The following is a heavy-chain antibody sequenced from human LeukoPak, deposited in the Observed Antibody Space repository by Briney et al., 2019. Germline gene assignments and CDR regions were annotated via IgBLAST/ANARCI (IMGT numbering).Heavy chain of an antibody. Sequence: SETLSLTCTVSGGSLTSYYWSWIRQPPGKGLEWIGYIYYSGGTNYNPSLKSRVTISVDKSKNQFSLKLSSVTAADTAVYYCARGGSWFDPWGQGTLVTVSS. CDR2: IYYSGGT. V-gene: IGHV4-59*12. CDR3: ARGGSWFDP. CDR1: GGSLTSYY. J-gene: IGHJ5*02. D-gene: IGHD2-15*01.